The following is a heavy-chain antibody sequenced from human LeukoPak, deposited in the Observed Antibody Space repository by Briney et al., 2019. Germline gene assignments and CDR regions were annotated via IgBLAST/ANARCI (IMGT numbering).Heavy chain of an antibody. J-gene: IGHJ3*01. CDR2: IYSGGST. CDR3: ARDLDYYDSSGYYTV. V-gene: IGHV3-53*01. CDR1: GFTVSSNY. D-gene: IGHD3-22*01. Sequence: GGSLRLSCAASGFTVSSNYMSWVRQAPGKGLEWVSVIYSGGSTYYADSVKGRFTISRDNSKNTLYLRMNSLRAEDTAVYYCARDLDYYDSSGYYTVWGQGTMVTVSS.